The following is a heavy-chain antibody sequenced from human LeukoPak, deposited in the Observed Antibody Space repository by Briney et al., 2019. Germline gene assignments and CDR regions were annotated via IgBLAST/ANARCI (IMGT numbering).Heavy chain of an antibody. CDR1: GYSFTTYW. CDR2: MYPGDSDI. Sequence: GESLKISFKGSGYSFTTYWIGWVRPTPGKGLEWMGIMYPGDSDIRYSPSFQGQVTISADKSISTAYLQWSSLKASDTAMYYCVRHPSYSSGWPLDYWGQGTLVTVSS. J-gene: IGHJ4*02. V-gene: IGHV5-51*01. CDR3: VRHPSYSSGWPLDY. D-gene: IGHD6-19*01.